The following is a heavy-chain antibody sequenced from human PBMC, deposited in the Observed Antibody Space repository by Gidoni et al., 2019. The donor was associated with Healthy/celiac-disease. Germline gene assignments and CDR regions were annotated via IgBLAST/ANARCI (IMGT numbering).Heavy chain of an antibody. J-gene: IGHJ3*02. V-gene: IGHV4-61*01. Sequence: QVQLQESGPGLVKPSETLSLTCTVSGGSVSSGSYYWSWIRQPPGKGLEWIGYIYYSGSTNYNPSLKSRVTISVDTSKNQFSLKLSSVTAADTAVYYCATRLAVADRPVAFDIWGQGTMVTVSS. CDR3: ATRLAVADRPVAFDI. CDR1: GGSVSSGSYY. CDR2: IYYSGST. D-gene: IGHD6-19*01.